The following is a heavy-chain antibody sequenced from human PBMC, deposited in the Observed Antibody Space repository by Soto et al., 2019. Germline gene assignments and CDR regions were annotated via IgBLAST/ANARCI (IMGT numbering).Heavy chain of an antibody. CDR1: GYTFTGYY. CDR3: ARDGSLASAAAGYYYYMDV. CDR2: INPNSGGT. V-gene: IGHV1-2*04. Sequence: ASVKASCKASGYTFTGYYMHWVRQAPGQGLEWMGWINPNSGGTNYAQKFQGWVTMTRDTSISTAYMELSRLRSDDTAVYYCARDGSLASAAAGYYYYMDVWGKGTTVTVSS. D-gene: IGHD6-13*01. J-gene: IGHJ6*03.